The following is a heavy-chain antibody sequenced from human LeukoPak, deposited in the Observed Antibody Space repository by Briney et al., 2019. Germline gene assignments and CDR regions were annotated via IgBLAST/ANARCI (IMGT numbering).Heavy chain of an antibody. CDR2: ISAYNGNI. V-gene: IGHV1-18*01. CDR1: GYTFTSYG. CDR3: ARDNYCSSTSCHRDYYYYYMDV. Sequence: ASVKVSCKASGYTFTSYGISWVRQAPGQGLEWMGWISAYNGNINYAQKLQGRVTMTTDTSTSTAYMELRSLRSDDTAVYYCARDNYCSSTSCHRDYYYYYMDVWGKGTTVTVSS. J-gene: IGHJ6*03. D-gene: IGHD2-2*01.